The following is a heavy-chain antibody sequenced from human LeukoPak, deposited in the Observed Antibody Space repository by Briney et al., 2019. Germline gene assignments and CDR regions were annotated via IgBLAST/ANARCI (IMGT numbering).Heavy chain of an antibody. CDR1: GYTFTGYY. J-gene: IGHJ4*02. CDR2: INPNSGGT. V-gene: IGHV1-2*02. CDR3: ARLDGTIGYYFDY. Sequence: ASVKVSCKASGYTFTGYYMHWVRQAPGQGLEWMGWINPNSGGTNYAQKFQGRVTMTRDTSISTAYMELSRLRSDDTAVYYCARLDGTIGYYFDYWGQGTLVTVSS. D-gene: IGHD2-8*01.